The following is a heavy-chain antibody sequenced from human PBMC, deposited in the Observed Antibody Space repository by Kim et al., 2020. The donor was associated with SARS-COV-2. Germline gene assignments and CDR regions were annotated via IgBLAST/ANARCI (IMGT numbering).Heavy chain of an antibody. CDR3: ADSSWYHANYYYYGMDV. J-gene: IGHJ6*02. CDR2: IYHSGST. D-gene: IGHD6-13*01. Sequence: SETLSLTCAVSGGSISSSNWWSWVRQPPGKGLEWIGEIYHSGSTNYNPSLKSRVTISVDKSKNQFSLKLSSVTAADTAVYYCADSSWYHANYYYYGMDVWGQGTTVTVSS. V-gene: IGHV4-4*02. CDR1: GGSISSSNW.